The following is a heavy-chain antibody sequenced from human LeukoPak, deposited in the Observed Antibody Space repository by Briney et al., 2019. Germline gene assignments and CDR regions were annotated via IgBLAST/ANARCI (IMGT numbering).Heavy chain of an antibody. V-gene: IGHV3-9*01. CDR2: VSWNSGSI. D-gene: IGHD3-9*01. CDR1: GFTFDDYA. CDR3: AKSSSPGWGQLRFDWLSAPFDY. Sequence: GGSLRLSCAASGFTFDDYAMHWVRQAPGKGLEWVSGVSWNSGSIAYADSVKGRFTISRDNAKNSLYLQMNSLRAEDTALYYCAKSSSPGWGQLRFDWLSAPFDYWGQGTLVTVSS. J-gene: IGHJ4*02.